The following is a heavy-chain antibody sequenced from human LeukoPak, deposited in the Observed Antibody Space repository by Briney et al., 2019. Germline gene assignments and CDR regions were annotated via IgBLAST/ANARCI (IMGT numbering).Heavy chain of an antibody. Sequence: GASVKVSCKASGYTFTSYGVSWVRQAPGQGLEWMGWISACNGNTNYAQKLQGRVTMTTDTSTSTAYMELRSLRSDDTAVYYCARVTGYCSGGSCYLTPLFDYWGQGTLVTVSS. CDR1: GYTFTSYG. V-gene: IGHV1-18*01. CDR3: ARVTGYCSGGSCYLTPLFDY. D-gene: IGHD2-15*01. CDR2: ISACNGNT. J-gene: IGHJ4*02.